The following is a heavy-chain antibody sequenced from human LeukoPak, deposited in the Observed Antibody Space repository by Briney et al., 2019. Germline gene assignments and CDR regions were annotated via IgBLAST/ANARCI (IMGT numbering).Heavy chain of an antibody. J-gene: IGHJ4*02. CDR1: GGSFSGYY. Sequence: SETLSLTCAVYGGSFSGYYWSWIRQPPGKGLEWIGEINHSGSTNYNPSLKSRVTISVDTSKNQFSLKLSSVTAADTAVYYCARYSLTSIASQSSTSCYGRRCYFDYWGQGTLVTVSS. CDR3: ARYSLTSIASQSSTSCYGRRCYFDY. D-gene: IGHD2-2*01. V-gene: IGHV4-34*01. CDR2: INHSGST.